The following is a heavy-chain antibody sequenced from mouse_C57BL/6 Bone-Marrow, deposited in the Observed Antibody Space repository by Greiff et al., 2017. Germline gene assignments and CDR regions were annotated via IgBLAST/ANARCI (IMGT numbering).Heavy chain of an antibody. D-gene: IGHD2-3*01. Sequence: QVQLQQSGPELVKPGASVKISCKASGYAFSSSWMNWVKQRPGKGLEWIGRIYPGDGDTNYNGKFKGKATLTAAKSSSTAYMQLSSLTSEDSAVDFCARSDGYCLDYWGQGTTLTVSS. J-gene: IGHJ2*01. CDR1: GYAFSSSW. CDR2: IYPGDGDT. V-gene: IGHV1-82*01. CDR3: ARSDGYCLDY.